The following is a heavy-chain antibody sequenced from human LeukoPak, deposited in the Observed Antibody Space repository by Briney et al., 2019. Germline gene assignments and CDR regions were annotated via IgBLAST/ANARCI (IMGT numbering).Heavy chain of an antibody. CDR3: ARGGWNKFDY. D-gene: IGHD3-22*01. CDR1: GGSLSGYY. J-gene: IGHJ4*02. V-gene: IGHV4-59*01. Sequence: SETLSLTCAVSGGSLSGYYWTWIRQPPGKGLEWIGFIFYSGTTNYNPSLKSRVTISVDTSKNQFSLKLSSVTAADTAVYYCARGGWNKFDYWGQGTLVTVSS. CDR2: IFYSGTT.